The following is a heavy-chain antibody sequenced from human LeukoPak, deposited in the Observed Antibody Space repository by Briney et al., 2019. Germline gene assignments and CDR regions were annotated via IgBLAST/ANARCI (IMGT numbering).Heavy chain of an antibody. CDR2: IIPIFGTA. CDR1: GYTFTGYY. CDR3: ARDRLWDGDNPGDYYMDV. V-gene: IGHV1-69*13. Sequence: ASVKVSCKASGYTFTGYYMHWVRQAPGQGLEWMGGIIPIFGTANYAQKFQGRVTITADESTSTAYMELSSPRSEDTAVYYCARDRLWDGDNPGDYYMDVWGKGTTVTISS. J-gene: IGHJ6*03. D-gene: IGHD5-24*01.